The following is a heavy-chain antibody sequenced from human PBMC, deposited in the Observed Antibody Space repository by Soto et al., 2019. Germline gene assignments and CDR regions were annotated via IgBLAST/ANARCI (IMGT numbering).Heavy chain of an antibody. D-gene: IGHD5-18*01. CDR3: ARLPGSGYGHFYGIDV. CDR2: IYYSGST. CDR1: GGSISSGGYY. V-gene: IGHV4-31*03. J-gene: IGHJ6*02. Sequence: SLTCTVSGGSISSGGYYWSWIRQHPGKGLEWIGYIYYSGSTYYNPSFKSRVTISVDTSKNQFSLKLSSVTAADTAMYYCARLPGSGYGHFYGIDVWGQGTTVTVSS.